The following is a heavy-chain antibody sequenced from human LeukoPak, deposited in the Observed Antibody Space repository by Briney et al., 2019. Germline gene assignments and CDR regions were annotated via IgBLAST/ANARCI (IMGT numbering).Heavy chain of an antibody. Sequence: SETLSLTCTVSGGSISSSSYYWGWIRQPPGKGLEWIGSIYYSGSTYYNPSLKSRVTISVDTSKNQFSLKLSSVTAADTAVYYCARDGGATNYYYYGMDVWGQGTTVTVSS. CDR1: GGSISSSSYY. CDR3: ARDGGATNYYYYGMDV. J-gene: IGHJ6*02. D-gene: IGHD1-26*01. V-gene: IGHV4-39*02. CDR2: IYYSGST.